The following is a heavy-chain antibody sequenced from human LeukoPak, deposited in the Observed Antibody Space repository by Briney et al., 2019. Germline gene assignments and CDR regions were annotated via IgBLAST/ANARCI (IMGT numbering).Heavy chain of an antibody. V-gene: IGHV1-24*01. CDR3: ARALSGYIYVFDY. Sequence: GASVKVSCKVSGYTLTELSMHWVRQAPGKGLEWMGGFDPEDSETIYAQKFQGRVTMTEDTSTDTAYMELSSLRSDDTAVYYCARALSGYIYVFDYWGQGTLVTVSS. D-gene: IGHD5-18*01. CDR2: FDPEDSET. J-gene: IGHJ4*02. CDR1: GYTLTELS.